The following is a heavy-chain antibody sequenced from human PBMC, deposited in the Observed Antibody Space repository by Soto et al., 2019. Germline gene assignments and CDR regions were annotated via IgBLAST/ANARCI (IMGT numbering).Heavy chain of an antibody. J-gene: IGHJ6*02. CDR1: GGSISSSSYY. Sequence: QLQLQESGPGLVKPSETLSLTCTVSGGSISSSSYYWGWIRQPPGKGLEWIGSIYYSGSTYYNPSLKSRVTISVDTSKNQFSLKLSSVTAADTAVYYCARHHSSSWYGYYYYGMDVWGQGTTVTVSS. V-gene: IGHV4-39*01. CDR2: IYYSGST. D-gene: IGHD6-13*01. CDR3: ARHHSSSWYGYYYYGMDV.